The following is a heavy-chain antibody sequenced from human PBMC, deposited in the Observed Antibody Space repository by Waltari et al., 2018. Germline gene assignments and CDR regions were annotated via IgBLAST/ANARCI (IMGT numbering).Heavy chain of an antibody. CDR2: ISSSSRYI. CDR1: GFTVSSNY. Sequence: EVQLVESGGGLIQPGGSLRLSCAASGFTVSSNYMSWVRQAPGKGLEWVAAISSSSRYIYYADSVKGRFTIARDNAKNSLYLQMNSLRAEDTAVYYCARDPWGSYRHGEVWGQGTLVTVSS. V-gene: IGHV3-21*01. J-gene: IGHJ4*02. D-gene: IGHD3-16*02. CDR3: ARDPWGSYRHGEV.